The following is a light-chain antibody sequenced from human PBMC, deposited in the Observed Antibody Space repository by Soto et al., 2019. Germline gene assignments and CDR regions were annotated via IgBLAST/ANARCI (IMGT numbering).Light chain of an antibody. CDR2: DVT. CDR1: SSDVGGYNF. V-gene: IGLV2-14*01. Sequence: QSALTQPASVSGSPGQSITISCTGTSSDVGGYNFVSWYQQHPDKAPKLMIYDVTNRPSGVSNRFSGSKSGNTASLTISGLQAEDEADYYCSSYTSSSTYVFGNGTKLTVL. CDR3: SSYTSSSTYV. J-gene: IGLJ1*01.